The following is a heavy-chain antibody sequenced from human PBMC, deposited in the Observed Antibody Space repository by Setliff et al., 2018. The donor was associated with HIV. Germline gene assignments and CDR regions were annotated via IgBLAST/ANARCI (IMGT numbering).Heavy chain of an antibody. J-gene: IGHJ6*03. CDR2: MNPTSGNT. CDR3: ARGHNYYYYMDV. CDR1: GYTFSSYD. V-gene: IGHV1-8*02. Sequence: ASVKVSCKASGYTFSSYDINWVRQATGQGLEWMGWMNPTSGNTDYTQKFQGRVTMTRNTSISTAYMELSSLRSEDTAVYYCARGHNYYYYMDVWGKGTTVTVPS.